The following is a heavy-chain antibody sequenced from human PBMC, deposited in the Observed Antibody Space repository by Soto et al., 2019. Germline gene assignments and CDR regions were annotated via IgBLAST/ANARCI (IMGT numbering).Heavy chain of an antibody. CDR1: GGSISSGGYY. CDR3: ARNSNSWIQLWSTFDY. D-gene: IGHD5-18*01. CDR2: IYYSGST. Sequence: SETLSLTCTVSGGSISSGGYYWSWIRQHPGKGLEWIGYIYYSGSTYYNPSLKSRVTISVDTSKNQFSLKLSSVTAADTAVYYCARNSNSWIQLWSTFDYWGQGTLVTVSS. J-gene: IGHJ4*02. V-gene: IGHV4-31*03.